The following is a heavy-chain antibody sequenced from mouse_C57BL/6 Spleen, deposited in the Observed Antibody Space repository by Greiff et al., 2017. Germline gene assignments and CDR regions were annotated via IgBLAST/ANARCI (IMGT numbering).Heavy chain of an antibody. CDR1: GFTFSSYA. CDR2: ISSGGDYI. D-gene: IGHD1-1*01. Sequence: EVNLVESGEGLVKPGGSMKLSCAASGFTFSSYAMSWVRQTPEKRLEWVAYISSGGDYIYYADTVKGRFTISRDNARNTLYLQMSSRKSEDTAMYYCTRDYGSRYFDYWGQGTTLTVSS. J-gene: IGHJ2*01. CDR3: TRDYGSRYFDY. V-gene: IGHV5-9-1*02.